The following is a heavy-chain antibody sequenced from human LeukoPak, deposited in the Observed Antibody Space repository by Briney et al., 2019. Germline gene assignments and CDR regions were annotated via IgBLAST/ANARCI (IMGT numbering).Heavy chain of an antibody. CDR2: ISTSRNCI. Sequence: GGSLRLSCVVSGFTFSSYHMNWVRQAPGKGLEWVSSISTSRNCIYYADSVTGRFTISRDNAKNSLYLQMNSLRAEDTAVYYCARRAMTERGVSYGLDYWGQGTLVTVSS. J-gene: IGHJ4*02. CDR1: GFTFSSYH. CDR3: ARRAMTERGVSYGLDY. D-gene: IGHD5-18*01. V-gene: IGHV3-21*01.